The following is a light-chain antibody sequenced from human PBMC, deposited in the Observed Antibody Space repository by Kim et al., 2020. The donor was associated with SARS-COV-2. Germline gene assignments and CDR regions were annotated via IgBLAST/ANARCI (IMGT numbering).Light chain of an antibody. V-gene: IGKV1-27*01. CDR2: AAS. CDR1: QGISNY. CDR3: QKDNSALRT. J-gene: IGKJ1*01. Sequence: ASVGDRFTITCRASQGISNYLAWYQQKPGKVPKLLIYAASTLQSGVPSRFSGSGSGTDFTLTISSLRPEDVATYYCQKDNSALRTFGQGTKVDIK.